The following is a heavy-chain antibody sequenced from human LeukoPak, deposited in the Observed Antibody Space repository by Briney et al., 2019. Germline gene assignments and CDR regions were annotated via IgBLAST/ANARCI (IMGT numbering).Heavy chain of an antibody. D-gene: IGHD6-19*01. CDR3: AKGIAVAGTHYYFDY. Sequence: GGSLRLSCAASGFTFSSYSMNWVRQAPGKGLEWVSAISGSGGSTYYADSVKGRFTISRDNSKNTLYLQMNSLRAEDTAVYYCAKGIAVAGTHYYFDYWGQGTLVTVSS. V-gene: IGHV3-23*01. J-gene: IGHJ4*02. CDR2: ISGSGGST. CDR1: GFTFSSYS.